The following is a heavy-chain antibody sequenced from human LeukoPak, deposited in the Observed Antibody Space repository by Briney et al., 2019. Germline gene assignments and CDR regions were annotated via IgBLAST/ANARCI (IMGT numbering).Heavy chain of an antibody. CDR1: GGSISSYY. V-gene: IGHV4-4*07. CDR3: AREGYSSGWYRGDYYYYMDV. D-gene: IGHD6-19*01. Sequence: SETLSLTCTVSGGSISSYYWSWIWQPAGKGLEWIGRIYTSGSTNYNPSLKSRVTMSVDTSKNQFSLKLSSVTAADTAVYYCAREGYSSGWYRGDYYYYMDVWGKGTTVTVSS. CDR2: IYTSGST. J-gene: IGHJ6*03.